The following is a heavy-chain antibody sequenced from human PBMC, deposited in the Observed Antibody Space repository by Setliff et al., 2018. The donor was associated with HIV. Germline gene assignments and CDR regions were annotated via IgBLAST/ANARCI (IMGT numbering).Heavy chain of an antibody. D-gene: IGHD5-12*01. CDR1: GGSLNGFY. J-gene: IGHJ6*03. Sequence: PSETLSLTCAFYGGSLNGFYWSWIRQSPGKGLEWIGEINHSGSTNYNPSLKSRVTMRIDTSKNQFSLEVRSVTAADTAVYYCVRGWDDKVSTISAPYYYYMDVWSKGTTVTVSS. CDR3: VRGWDDKVSTISAPYYYYMDV. V-gene: IGHV4-34*01. CDR2: INHSGST.